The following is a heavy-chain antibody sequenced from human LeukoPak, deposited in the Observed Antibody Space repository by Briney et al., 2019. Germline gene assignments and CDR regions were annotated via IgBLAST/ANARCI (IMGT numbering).Heavy chain of an antibody. CDR2: ISYDGSNK. CDR1: GFTFSSYA. CDR3: ARGRRVVKKGDAFDI. D-gene: IGHD3-22*01. V-gene: IGHV3-30-3*01. Sequence: TGGSLRLSCAASGFTFSSYAMHWVRQAPGKGLEWVAVISYDGSNKYYADSVKGRFTISRDNSKNTLYLQMNGLRAEDTAVYYCARGRRVVKKGDAFDIWGQGTMVTVSS. J-gene: IGHJ3*02.